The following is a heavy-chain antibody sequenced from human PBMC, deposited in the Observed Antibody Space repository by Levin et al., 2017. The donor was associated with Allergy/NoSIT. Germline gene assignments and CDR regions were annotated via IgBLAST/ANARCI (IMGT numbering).Heavy chain of an antibody. D-gene: IGHD2-2*01. J-gene: IGHJ4*02. CDR2: ISGGDRTT. CDR1: GFDFSDYA. V-gene: IGHV3-23*01. CDR3: AKHGCTSIRCYQNC. Sequence: GGSLRLSCVASGFDFSDYAMSWLRQAPGQGLEWVSGISGGDRTTLYADSVQGRFTISRDNSKNTLFLQMDSLGVEDTAVYYCAKHGCTSIRCYQNCWGQGTLVTVSS.